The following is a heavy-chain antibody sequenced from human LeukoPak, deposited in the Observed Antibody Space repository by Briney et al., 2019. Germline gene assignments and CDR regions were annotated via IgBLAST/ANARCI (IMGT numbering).Heavy chain of an antibody. J-gene: IGHJ4*02. V-gene: IGHV1-8*03. CDR3: ARGPYYYDSSGYYFDY. CDR1: GYTFTSYD. D-gene: IGHD3-22*01. CDR2: MNPNSGNT. Sequence: GASVKVSCEASGYTFTSYDINWVRQATGQGLEWMGWMNPNSGNTGYAQKFQGRVTITRNTSISTAYMELSSLRSEDTAVYYCARGPYYYDSSGYYFDYWGQGTLVTVSS.